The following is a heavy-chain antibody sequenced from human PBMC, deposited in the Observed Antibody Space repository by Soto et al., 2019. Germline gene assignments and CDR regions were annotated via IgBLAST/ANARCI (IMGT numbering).Heavy chain of an antibody. J-gene: IGHJ4*02. V-gene: IGHV3-48*02. CDR3: ARGGSITVSLVAAVAPYY. D-gene: IGHD6-19*01. Sequence: GGSLRLSCAASGFTFSSYSMNWVRQAPGKGLEWVSYISSSSSTIYYADSVKGRLTISRDNAKNSLYLQMNSLRDEDTAVYYCARGGSITVSLVAAVAPYYWGQGTLVTVSS. CDR2: ISSSSSTI. CDR1: GFTFSSYS.